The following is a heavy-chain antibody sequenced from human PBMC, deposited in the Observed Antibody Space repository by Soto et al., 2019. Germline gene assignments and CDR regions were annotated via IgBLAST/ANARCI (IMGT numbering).Heavy chain of an antibody. D-gene: IGHD6-6*01. J-gene: IGHJ4*02. V-gene: IGHV4-61*01. CDR2: IYDRGST. Sequence: SETLSLTCTVSGGSLSGGTNYWSWVRQSPGKEMEWIGYIYDRGSTKYNPSLKSRVTISVDTSKNQFSLKLSSVTAADTAVYYCARGKGSRIAARPPALYYFDYWGQGTLVTVSS. CDR3: ARGKGSRIAARPPALYYFDY. CDR1: GGSLSGGTNY.